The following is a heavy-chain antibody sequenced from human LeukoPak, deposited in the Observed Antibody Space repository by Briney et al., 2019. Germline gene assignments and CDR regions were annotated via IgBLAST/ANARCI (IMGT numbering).Heavy chain of an antibody. CDR3: AREEGITMVRGVTSYYYYGMDV. Sequence: SETLSLTCTVAGGSVSSGTYFWSWIRQPPGKGLEWIGYIYFSGSTNYNPSLKSRVTISVDTSKNQFSLKLSSVTAADTAVYYCAREEGITMVRGVTSYYYYGMDVWGKGTTVTVSS. J-gene: IGHJ6*04. CDR2: IYFSGST. CDR1: GGSVSSGTYF. V-gene: IGHV4-61*01. D-gene: IGHD3-10*01.